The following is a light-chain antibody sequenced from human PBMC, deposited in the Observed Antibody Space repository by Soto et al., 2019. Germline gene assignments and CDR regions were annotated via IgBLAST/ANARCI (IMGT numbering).Light chain of an antibody. Sequence: EIVLTQSPGTLSLSPGGRATLSCRASQTISSSYLAWYQQKPGQAPRLLIFGASSRATDIPDRFSGSGSGTDFTLTISRLQPEDFAVYYCQHYDSSPPKYTFGQGTKLEIK. V-gene: IGKV3-20*01. CDR2: GAS. J-gene: IGKJ2*01. CDR1: QTISSSY. CDR3: QHYDSSPPKYT.